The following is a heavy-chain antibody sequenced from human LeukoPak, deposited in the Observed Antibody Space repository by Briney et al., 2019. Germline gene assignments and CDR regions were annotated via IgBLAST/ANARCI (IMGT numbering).Heavy chain of an antibody. CDR1: GFTFSGSA. V-gene: IGHV3-73*01. D-gene: IGHD3-22*01. J-gene: IGHJ4*02. Sequence: GGSLRLSCAASGFTFSGSAMHWVRQASGKGLEWVGRIRSKANSYATAYAASVKGRFTISRDDSKNTAYLQMNSLKTEDTAVYYCTRHAGYDSGGYYTGYWGQGTLVTVSS. CDR2: IRSKANSYAT. CDR3: TRHAGYDSGGYYTGY.